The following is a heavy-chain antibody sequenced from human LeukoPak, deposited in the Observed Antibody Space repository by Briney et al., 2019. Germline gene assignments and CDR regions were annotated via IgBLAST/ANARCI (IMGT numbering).Heavy chain of an antibody. CDR3: ATDSRYSSSWYTSFN. CDR1: GYTLTELS. J-gene: IGHJ4*02. V-gene: IGHV1-24*01. D-gene: IGHD6-13*01. Sequence: ASVKVSCKVSGYTLTELSMHWVRQAPGKGLEWMGGFDPEDGETIYAQKFQGRVTMTEDTSTDTAYMELSSLRSEDTAVYYCATDSRYSSSWYTSFNWGQGTLVTDSS. CDR2: FDPEDGET.